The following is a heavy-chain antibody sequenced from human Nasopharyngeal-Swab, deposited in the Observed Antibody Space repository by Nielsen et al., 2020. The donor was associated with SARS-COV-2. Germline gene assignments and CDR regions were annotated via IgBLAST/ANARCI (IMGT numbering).Heavy chain of an antibody. Sequence: SVKVSCKASGGTFSSYAISWVRQAPGQGLEWMGRIIPILGIAKYAQKFQGRVTITADKSTSTAYMELSSLRSEDTAVYYCARSHCSGGSCYVTGYYYGMDVWGQGTTVTVSS. J-gene: IGHJ6*02. D-gene: IGHD2-15*01. CDR3: ARSHCSGGSCYVTGYYYGMDV. CDR1: GGTFSSYA. V-gene: IGHV1-69*04. CDR2: IIPILGIA.